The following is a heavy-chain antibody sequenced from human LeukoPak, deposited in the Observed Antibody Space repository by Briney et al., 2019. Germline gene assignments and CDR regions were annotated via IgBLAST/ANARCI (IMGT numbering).Heavy chain of an antibody. Sequence: ASVKVSCKASGYTFTSYDINWVRQAPGQGLEWMGWMNPNSGNTGYAQKFQGRVNMTRNTSISTAYMELSSLRSEDTAVYYCARSPPGYDFWSGYYTYNWFDPWGQGTLVTVSS. J-gene: IGHJ5*02. CDR2: MNPNSGNT. D-gene: IGHD3-3*01. V-gene: IGHV1-8*01. CDR3: ARSPPGYDFWSGYYTYNWFDP. CDR1: GYTFTSYD.